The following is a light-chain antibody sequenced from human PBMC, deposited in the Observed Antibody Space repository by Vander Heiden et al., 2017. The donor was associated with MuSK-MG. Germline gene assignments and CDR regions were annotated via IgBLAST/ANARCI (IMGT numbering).Light chain of an antibody. CDR3: QQRSSGSSENS. CDR2: RAS. V-gene: IGKV3-15*01. J-gene: IGKJ2*01. Sequence: EIVITQSPVTLSVAPGDRAILSCRASQSVSNNLAWYQHKPGQAPRLLIYRASTRATGVSARFSGSGSGTEFTLTISNLQSEDFAVYYCQQRSSGSSENSFGQGTKV. CDR1: QSVSNN.